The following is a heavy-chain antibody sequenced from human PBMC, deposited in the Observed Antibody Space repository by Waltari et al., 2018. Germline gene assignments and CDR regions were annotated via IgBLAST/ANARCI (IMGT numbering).Heavy chain of an antibody. J-gene: IGHJ4*01. CDR1: GGSISSYY. CDR2: IYYSGST. Sequence: QVQLQESGPGLVKPSETLSLTCTVPGGSISSYYWSWIRQPPGKGLEWIWYIYYSGSTTHNPSLKGRVTIFVEPSKDPFPLEVSLVTGCEPGGYFCCEGAFGGFINPLDYRGQGT. CDR3: CEGAFGGFINPLDY. V-gene: IGHV4-59*01. D-gene: IGHD5-12*01.